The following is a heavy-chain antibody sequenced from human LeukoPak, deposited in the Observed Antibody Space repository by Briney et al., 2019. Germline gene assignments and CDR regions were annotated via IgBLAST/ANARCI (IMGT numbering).Heavy chain of an antibody. CDR1: GGSFSGYY. CDR2: INHSGST. D-gene: IGHD6-6*01. CDR3: ARTWGSSSRNWFDP. V-gene: IGHV4-34*01. J-gene: IGHJ5*02. Sequence: SETLSLTCAVYGGSFSGYYWSWIRQPPGKGLEWIGEINHSGSTNYNPSLKSRVTISVDTSKNQFSLKLSSVTAADTAVYYCARTWGSSSRNWFDPWGQGTRVTVSS.